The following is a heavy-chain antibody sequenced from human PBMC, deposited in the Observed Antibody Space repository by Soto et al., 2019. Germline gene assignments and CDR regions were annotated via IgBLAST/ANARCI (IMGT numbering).Heavy chain of an antibody. CDR2: TYYKSKWYY. V-gene: IGHV6-1*01. Sequence: PSQTLSLTCDISGDSVSSNSAGWNWIRQTPSRGLEWLGRTYYKSKWYYTYAASVKSRITVSPDTSKNQFSLQLTSVTPEDTAVYYCARGPWDDVSGHYYMDVWDKGTTVIVPS. J-gene: IGHJ6*03. CDR1: GDSVSSNSAG. CDR3: ARGPWDDVSGHYYMDV. D-gene: IGHD1-1*01.